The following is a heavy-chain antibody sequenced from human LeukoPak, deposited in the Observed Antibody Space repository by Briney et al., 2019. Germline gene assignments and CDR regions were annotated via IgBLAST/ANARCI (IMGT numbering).Heavy chain of an antibody. V-gene: IGHV3-48*01. Sequence: GGSLRLSCAASGFTFSSYSMNWVRQAPGKGLEWVSYISSSSSTINYADSVKGRFTISRENAKNSLYLQMNSLRAEDTAVYYCARDQHYYNSGSYYIGLDYWGQGTLVTVSS. J-gene: IGHJ4*02. CDR2: ISSSSSTI. CDR1: GFTFSSYS. CDR3: ARDQHYYNSGSYYIGLDY. D-gene: IGHD3-10*01.